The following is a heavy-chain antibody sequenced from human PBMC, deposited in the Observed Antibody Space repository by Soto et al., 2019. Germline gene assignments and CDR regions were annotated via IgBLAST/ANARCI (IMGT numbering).Heavy chain of an antibody. V-gene: IGHV3-15*07. D-gene: IGHD6-6*01. CDR3: TEALGS. J-gene: IGHJ6*02. CDR2: VRSRSDGGTT. CDR1: GFGFTNAW. Sequence: EVQLVESGGGLVKPGGSLRLSCAASGFGFTNAWMNWVRQAPGKGLEWVGRVRSRSDGGTTDNAAPVRDRFTISRDDSQNTLYLQMTSLKTEDTGVYYCTEALGSWGQGTKVAVSS.